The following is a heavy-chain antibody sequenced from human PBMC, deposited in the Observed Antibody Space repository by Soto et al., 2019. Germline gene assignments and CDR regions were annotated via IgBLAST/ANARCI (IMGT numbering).Heavy chain of an antibody. CDR1: GFALSGGEVG. Sequence: QITLKESGPTLVKPTQTLTLTCTLSGFALSGGEVGVGWIRQPPGKALEWLALIYWNDDKRYSPSLRNRLSITKDTSKKQVGLTMTNVDPVDTATDYCAHRYDCASGYRYWGQGTLVTVSS. D-gene: IGHD3-3*01. CDR2: IYWNDDK. CDR3: AHRYDCASGYRY. V-gene: IGHV2-5*01. J-gene: IGHJ4*02.